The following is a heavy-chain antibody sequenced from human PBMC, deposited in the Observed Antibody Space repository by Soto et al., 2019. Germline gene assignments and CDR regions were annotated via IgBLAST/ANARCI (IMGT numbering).Heavy chain of an antibody. CDR3: ARDLSMAAAGTYYYYGMDV. CDR2: ISSSSSYI. J-gene: IGHJ6*02. V-gene: IGHV3-21*01. CDR1: GFTFSSYR. D-gene: IGHD6-13*01. Sequence: EVQLVESGGGLVKPGGSLRLSCAASGFTFSSYRMNWVRQAPGKGLEWVSSISSSSSYIYYADSVKGRFTISRDNAKNSLYLQMNSLRAEDTAVYYCARDLSMAAAGTYYYYGMDVWGQGTTVTVSS.